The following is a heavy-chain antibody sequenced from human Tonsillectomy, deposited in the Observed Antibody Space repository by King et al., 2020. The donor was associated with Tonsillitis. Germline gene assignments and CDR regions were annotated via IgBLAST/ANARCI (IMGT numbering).Heavy chain of an antibody. CDR1: GFTLIRYA. J-gene: IGHJ4*02. V-gene: IGHV3-30*01. CDR2: ISYDGVIK. CDR3: AISFFYDSSGNLRGGLDY. Sequence: QLVQSGGGVVQPGRSLRLSCAASGFTLIRYAVHWVRQAPGKGLEWVAVISYDGVIKDYADSVKGRFTISRDNSKDTVSLQMDSLRPDDTAVYYCAISFFYDSSGNLRGGLDYWGQGTLVTVSS. D-gene: IGHD3-22*01.